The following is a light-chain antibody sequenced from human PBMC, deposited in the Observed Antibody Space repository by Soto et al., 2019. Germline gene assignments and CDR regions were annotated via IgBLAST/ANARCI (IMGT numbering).Light chain of an antibody. CDR1: QSVSSSY. J-gene: IGKJ1*01. Sequence: VERATLSSRASQSVSSSYLAWYQQKPGQAPRLLIYGASSRATGIPDRFSGRGSGTDFTLTISILFSKSRGHTYWT. V-gene: IGKV3-20*01. CDR3: T. CDR2: GAS.